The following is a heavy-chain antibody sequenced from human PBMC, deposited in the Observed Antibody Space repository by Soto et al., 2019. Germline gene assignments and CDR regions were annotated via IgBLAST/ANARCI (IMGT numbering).Heavy chain of an antibody. V-gene: IGHV4-31*03. CDR2: IYYSGST. J-gene: IGHJ6*03. Sequence: SETLSLTCTVSGGSISSGGYYWSWIRQHPGKGLEWIGYIYYSGSTYYNPSLKSRINISVDTSKNQFSMKLSSVTAADTAVYYCAREHYSNYPNYYYYMDVWGKGTTVTVSS. CDR3: AREHYSNYPNYYYYMDV. D-gene: IGHD4-4*01. CDR1: GGSISSGGYY.